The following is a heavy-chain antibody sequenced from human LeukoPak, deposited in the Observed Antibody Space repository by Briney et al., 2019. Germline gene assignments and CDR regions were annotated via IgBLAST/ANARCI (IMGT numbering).Heavy chain of an antibody. CDR3: ARAPDSSGWYQYYFDY. V-gene: IGHV4-39*07. CDR2: INHSGST. CDR1: GGSISSSSYY. J-gene: IGHJ4*02. D-gene: IGHD6-19*01. Sequence: SETLSLTCTVSGGSISSSSYYWSWIRQPPGKGLEWIGEINHSGSTNYNPSLKSRVTISVDTSKNQFSLKLSSVTAADTAVYYCARAPDSSGWYQYYFDYWGQGTLVTVSS.